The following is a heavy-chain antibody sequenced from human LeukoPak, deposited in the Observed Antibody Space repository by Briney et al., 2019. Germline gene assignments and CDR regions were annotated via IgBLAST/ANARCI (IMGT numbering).Heavy chain of an antibody. V-gene: IGHV1-2*02. J-gene: IGHJ4*02. CDR2: INPNSDGT. CDR3: ARDSLRFIYGSGSYSDY. D-gene: IGHD3-10*01. CDR1: GYTFTGYY. Sequence: ASVKVSCTASGYTFTGYYMHWVRQAPGQGLEWMGWINPNSDGTNYAQKFQGRVTMTRDTSISTAYMELSRLRSDDTAVYYCARDSLRFIYGSGSYSDYWGQGTLVTVSS.